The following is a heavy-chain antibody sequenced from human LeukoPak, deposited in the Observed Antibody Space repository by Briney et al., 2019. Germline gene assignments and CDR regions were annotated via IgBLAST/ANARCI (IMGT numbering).Heavy chain of an antibody. Sequence: GASVKVSCKASGYTFTGYYMHWVGQAPGHGLEWMGGIIPIFGTANYAQKFQGRVTITTDASTSTAYIELSSMRYEVTAVYYCARGGLYSRSSPPSYWGQGTLVTVSS. CDR3: ARGGLYSRSSPPSY. J-gene: IGHJ4*02. CDR1: GYTFTGYY. D-gene: IGHD6-6*01. CDR2: IIPIFGTA. V-gene: IGHV1-69*05.